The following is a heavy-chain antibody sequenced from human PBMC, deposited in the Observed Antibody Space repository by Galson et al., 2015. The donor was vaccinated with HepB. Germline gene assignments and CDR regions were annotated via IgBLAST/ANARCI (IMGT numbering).Heavy chain of an antibody. Sequence: SLRLSCAASGFTFSSYWMSWVRQAPGKGLEWVANIKQDGSETYYVDSVKGRFTISRDNAKNSLYLQMNSLRAEDTAVYYCARDETTVVNGFDYWGQGTLVTVSS. J-gene: IGHJ4*02. V-gene: IGHV3-7*05. CDR3: ARDETTVVNGFDY. CDR2: IKQDGSET. D-gene: IGHD4-23*01. CDR1: GFTFSSYW.